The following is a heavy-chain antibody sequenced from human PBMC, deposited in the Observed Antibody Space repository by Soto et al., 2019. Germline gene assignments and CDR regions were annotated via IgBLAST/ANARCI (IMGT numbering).Heavy chain of an antibody. Sequence: ASVKVSCKASGYTFTSYGISWVRQAPGQGLEWMGWISAYNGNTNYAQKLQGRVTMTTDTSTSTAYMELRSLRSDDTAVYYCARLNGFWSGYYRDAFDIWGQGTMVTVPS. CDR2: ISAYNGNT. V-gene: IGHV1-18*04. D-gene: IGHD3-3*01. J-gene: IGHJ3*02. CDR3: ARLNGFWSGYYRDAFDI. CDR1: GYTFTSYG.